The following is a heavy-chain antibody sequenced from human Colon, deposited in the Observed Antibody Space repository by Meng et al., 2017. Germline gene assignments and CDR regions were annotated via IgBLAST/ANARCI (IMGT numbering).Heavy chain of an antibody. V-gene: IGHV6-1*01. J-gene: IGHJ4*02. CDR2: TYYRSKWYN. D-gene: IGHD3-22*01. Sequence: QVHLPQSGPGLVEPSLTPSLTCSISGDSVSSNSAAWNWIRQSPSRGLEWLGRTYYRSKWYNDYAVSVKSRITINPNTSKNQFTLKLNSVTPEDTAVYYCARDSSSSAYSPFDYWGQGTLVTVSS. CDR1: GDSVSSNSAA. CDR3: ARDSSSSAYSPFDY.